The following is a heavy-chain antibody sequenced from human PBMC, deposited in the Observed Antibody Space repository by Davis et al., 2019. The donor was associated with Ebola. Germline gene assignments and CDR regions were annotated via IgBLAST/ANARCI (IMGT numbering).Heavy chain of an antibody. CDR3: AKDTSNIWFDI. J-gene: IGHJ3*02. Sequence: GGSLRLSCAASGFSLRSYVMGWVRQAPRKGLEWVSSISVSGDRSYYADSVKGRFTISRDNSKNMLFLQMNVLRVEDTAIYYCAKDTSNIWFDIWGQGTNVTVSS. CDR2: ISVSGDRS. CDR1: GFSLRSYV. V-gene: IGHV3-23*01. D-gene: IGHD1-26*01.